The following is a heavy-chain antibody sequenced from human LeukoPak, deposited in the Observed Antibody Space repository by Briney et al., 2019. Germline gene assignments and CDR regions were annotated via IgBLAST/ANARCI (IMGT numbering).Heavy chain of an antibody. V-gene: IGHV4-30-2*01. CDR2: IYHNGNT. CDR3: VRNVAYALDV. CDR1: GGSINSGGYS. Sequence: SETLSLTCAVSGGSINSGGYSWSWIRQPPGKGLEWIGYIYHNGNTYYSPSLKSRVTISVDRSKNQLSLKLSSVTAADTAMYYCVRNVAYALDVWGQGTTVTVSS. J-gene: IGHJ6*02.